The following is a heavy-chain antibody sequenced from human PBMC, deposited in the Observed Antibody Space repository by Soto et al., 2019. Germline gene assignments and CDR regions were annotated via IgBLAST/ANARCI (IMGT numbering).Heavy chain of an antibody. D-gene: IGHD4-17*01. Sequence: GESLKISCKGSGYSFTSYWIGWVRQLPGKGLEWMGIIYPGDSDTRYSPSFQGQVTISADKSISTAYLQWSSLKASDTAMYYCASHTVTNYYYYGMDVWGQGTTVTVSS. CDR3: ASHTVTNYYYYGMDV. J-gene: IGHJ6*02. CDR1: GYSFTSYW. V-gene: IGHV5-51*01. CDR2: IYPGDSDT.